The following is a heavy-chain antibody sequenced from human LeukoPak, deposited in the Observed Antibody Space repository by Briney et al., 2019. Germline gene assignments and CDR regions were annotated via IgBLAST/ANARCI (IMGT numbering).Heavy chain of an antibody. CDR2: ISGSSSTM. CDR1: GFTFSSYE. Sequence: GGSLRLSCAASGFTFSSYEMNWVRQAPGKGLEWVSYISGSSSTMHYADSVKGRFTISRDNAKNSLYLQMNSLRAEDTAVYYCARGTYYFENWGQGTLVTVSS. D-gene: IGHD1/OR15-1a*01. V-gene: IGHV3-48*03. J-gene: IGHJ4*02. CDR3: ARGTYYFEN.